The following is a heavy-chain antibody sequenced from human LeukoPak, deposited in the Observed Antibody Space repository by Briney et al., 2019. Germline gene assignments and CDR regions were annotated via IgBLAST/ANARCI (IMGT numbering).Heavy chain of an antibody. D-gene: IGHD6-13*01. CDR1: GFTFTTYG. CDR3: AKDLGSSWPRRFDY. Sequence: PGGSLRLSCAASGFTFTTYGMPWVRQAPGKGLEWVAVIYYDGSKQFYGDSVTGRFTISRDNSKNTLYLQMNSLRAEDTAVYYCAKDLGSSWPRRFDYWGQGTLVTVSS. J-gene: IGHJ4*02. V-gene: IGHV3-33*06. CDR2: IYYDGSKQ.